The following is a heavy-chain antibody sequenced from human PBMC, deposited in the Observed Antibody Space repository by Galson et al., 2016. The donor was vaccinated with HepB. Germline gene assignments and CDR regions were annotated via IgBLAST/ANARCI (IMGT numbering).Heavy chain of an antibody. CDR2: IWYDGSNK. V-gene: IGHV3-33*01. CDR3: ARFGGSLGMDV. D-gene: IGHD2-15*01. Sequence: SLRLSCAASGFTFSDFGMHWVRQAPGKGLEWVALIWYDGSNKHYADSVKGRFTTSRDNSKNTLYLQMNSLTAEDTAVYYCARFGGSLGMDVWGQGTTVTVSS. J-gene: IGHJ6*02. CDR1: GFTFSDFG.